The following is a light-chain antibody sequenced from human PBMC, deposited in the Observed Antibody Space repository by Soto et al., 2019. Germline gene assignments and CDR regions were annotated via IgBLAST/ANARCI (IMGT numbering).Light chain of an antibody. CDR1: QIVNNRY. CDR2: DAA. Sequence: EFVVTQSPGTLSLSPGERATLSCRTSQIVNNRYLAWYQQKPGQAPRLLMYDAASRPGGIPDRFSGSGFGTELTLTISRLEPEDFAVYYCQQYGDSSYTVAQGTKVYIK. J-gene: IGKJ2*01. CDR3: QQYGDSSYT. V-gene: IGKV3-20*01.